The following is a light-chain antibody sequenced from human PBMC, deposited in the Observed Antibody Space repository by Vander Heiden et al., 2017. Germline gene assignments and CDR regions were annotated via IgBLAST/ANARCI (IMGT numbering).Light chain of an antibody. J-gene: IGLJ2*01. CDR1: NIGSKS. CDR3: YVSCNSSDLLGV. Sequence: SYVLTQPPSVSVAPGQTARITCGGNNIGSKSVHWYQQKPGQAPVLVVNEKSDRPPGGSERGSGSNSANTATLTISRVEAGDEDDDYCYVSCNSSDLLGVFGGGTKLTVL. V-gene: IGLV3-21*02. CDR2: EKS.